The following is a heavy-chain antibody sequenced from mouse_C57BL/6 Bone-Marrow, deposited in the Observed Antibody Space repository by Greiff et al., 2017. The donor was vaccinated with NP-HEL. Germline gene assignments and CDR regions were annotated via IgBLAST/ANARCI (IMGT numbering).Heavy chain of an antibody. Sequence: QVQLQQSGAELVRPGTSVKVSCKASGYAFTNYLIEWVKQRPGQGLEWIGVINPGSGGTNYNEKFKGKATLTADKSSSTAYMQLSSLTSEDSAVYFCARWGFYDGYYPYYYAMDYWGQGTSVTVSS. V-gene: IGHV1-54*01. CDR2: INPGSGGT. CDR3: ARWGFYDGYYPYYYAMDY. D-gene: IGHD2-3*01. J-gene: IGHJ4*01. CDR1: GYAFTNYL.